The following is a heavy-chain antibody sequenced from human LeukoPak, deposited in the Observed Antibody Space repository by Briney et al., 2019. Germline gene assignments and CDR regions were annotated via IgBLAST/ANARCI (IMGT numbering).Heavy chain of an antibody. CDR3: ARAPARATTPFDP. D-gene: IGHD4-17*01. CDR1: GGSISSGGYY. V-gene: IGHV4-31*03. Sequence: PSETLSLTCTVSGGSISSGGYYWSWIRQHPGKGLEWIGYIYYSGSTYYNPSLKSRVTISVDTSKNQFSLKLSSVTAADTAVYYCARAPARATTPFDPWGQGTLVTVSS. CDR2: IYYSGST. J-gene: IGHJ5*02.